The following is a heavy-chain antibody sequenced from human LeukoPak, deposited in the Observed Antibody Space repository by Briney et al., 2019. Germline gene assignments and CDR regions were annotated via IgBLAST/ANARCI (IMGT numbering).Heavy chain of an antibody. Sequence: GGSLRLSCAASGLTFSSYSMHWVRQAPGKGLEYVSAISSNGGSTYYANSVKGRFTISRDNSKNTLYLQMGSLRADDMALYYCARAEFRAFDIWGQGTMVTVSS. V-gene: IGHV3-64*01. CDR3: ARAEFRAFDI. J-gene: IGHJ3*02. CDR1: GLTFSSYS. D-gene: IGHD3-10*01. CDR2: ISSNGGST.